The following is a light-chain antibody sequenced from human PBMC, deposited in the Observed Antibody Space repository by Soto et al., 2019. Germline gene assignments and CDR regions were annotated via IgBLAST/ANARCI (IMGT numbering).Light chain of an antibody. J-gene: IGKJ5*01. Sequence: IQMTQSPSSLSASVRDRVTITCRASQGISSWLAWYQQKPGKAPKLLIYAASSLQSGVPSRFSGTGSGTEFTLTISSLQPDDFATYYCQQYYRSSITFGQGTRLEI. CDR2: AAS. CDR3: QQYYRSSIT. V-gene: IGKV1-5*01. CDR1: QGISSW.